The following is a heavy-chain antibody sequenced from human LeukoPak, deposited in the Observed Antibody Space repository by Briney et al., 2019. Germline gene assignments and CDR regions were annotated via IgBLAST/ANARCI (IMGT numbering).Heavy chain of an antibody. V-gene: IGHV3-48*02. D-gene: IGHD4-17*01. CDR3: ARDRLSVTTD. Sequence: PGGSLRLSCAASGFTFSSYSMNWVRQAPGKGLEWVSYISSSSSTIYYADSVRGRFTISRDNAKNSLYLQMNSLRDGDTAVYYCARDRLSVTTDWGQGTLVTVSS. J-gene: IGHJ4*02. CDR1: GFTFSSYS. CDR2: ISSSSSTI.